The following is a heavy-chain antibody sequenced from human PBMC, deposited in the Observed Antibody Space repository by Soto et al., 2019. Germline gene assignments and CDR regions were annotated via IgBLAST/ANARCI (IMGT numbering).Heavy chain of an antibody. V-gene: IGHV3-21*01. Sequence: KPGGSLRLSCGASGFTFRSYSMNWVRQAPGKGLGWVSSISSSSSHIYYPDSVKGRFTISRDNAKNSLYLQMNSLRAEDTAVYYCAIISPGIAAAGDYYYGMDVWGQGTTVTVSS. CDR1: GFTFRSYS. J-gene: IGHJ6*02. D-gene: IGHD6-13*01. CDR2: ISSSSSHI. CDR3: AIISPGIAAAGDYYYGMDV.